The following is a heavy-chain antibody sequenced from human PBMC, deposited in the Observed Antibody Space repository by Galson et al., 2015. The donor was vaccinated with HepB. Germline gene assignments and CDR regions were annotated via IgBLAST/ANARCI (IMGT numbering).Heavy chain of an antibody. D-gene: IGHD6-19*01. V-gene: IGHV3-30*04. CDR1: GFTFSSYA. Sequence: SLRLSCAASGFTFSSYAMHWVRQAPGKGLEWVAVISYDGSNKYYADSVKGRFTISRDNSKNTLYLQMNSLRAEDTAVYYCARDNSHHSSGWYDAFDIWGQGTMVTVSS. CDR3: ARDNSHHSSGWYDAFDI. CDR2: ISYDGSNK. J-gene: IGHJ3*02.